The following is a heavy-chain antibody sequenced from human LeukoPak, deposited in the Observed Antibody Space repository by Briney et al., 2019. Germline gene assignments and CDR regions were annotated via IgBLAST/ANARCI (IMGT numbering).Heavy chain of an antibody. Sequence: ASVTVSCKASGYTFTSYYIHWVRQAPGQGLEWMGIINPSGGSTTYAQKFQGRVTITRDTPTSTVYMVLSSLRSEDTAVYYCARDRYSISSLYNFWGQGTLVTVSS. CDR3: ARDRYSISSLYNF. CDR2: INPSGGST. CDR1: GYTFTSYY. D-gene: IGHD6-6*01. V-gene: IGHV1-46*01. J-gene: IGHJ4*02.